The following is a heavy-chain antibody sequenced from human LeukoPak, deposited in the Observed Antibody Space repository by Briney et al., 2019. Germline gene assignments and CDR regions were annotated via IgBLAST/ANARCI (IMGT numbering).Heavy chain of an antibody. J-gene: IGHJ5*02. D-gene: IGHD5-18*01. CDR3: AREFKSGYGMWA. CDR1: GFSLTTYE. Sequence: GGSLRLSCAASGFSLTTYEVNWVRQAPGKGLEWVSYISSSGDSIYYADSVKGRFTISRDNAENSLHLQMNSLRADDTAVYYCAREFKSGYGMWAWGQGTLVTVSS. V-gene: IGHV3-48*03. CDR2: ISSSGDSI.